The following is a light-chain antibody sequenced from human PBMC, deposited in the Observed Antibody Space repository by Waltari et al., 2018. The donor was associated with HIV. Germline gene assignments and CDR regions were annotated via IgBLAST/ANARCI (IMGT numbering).Light chain of an antibody. CDR2: DAS. CDR3: QQRSNWWT. Sequence: EIVLTQSPGTLSLSPGERATLSCRASQSISSYLAWYQQKPGQAPSLLIFDASKRATGIPARFSGSGSGTDFTLTINSLEPEDFAVYYCQQRSNWWTFGQGTKVEIK. V-gene: IGKV3-11*01. J-gene: IGKJ1*01. CDR1: QSISSY.